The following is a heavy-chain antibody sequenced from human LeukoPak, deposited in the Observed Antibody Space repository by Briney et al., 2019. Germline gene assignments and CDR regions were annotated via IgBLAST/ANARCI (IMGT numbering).Heavy chain of an antibody. CDR3: AELGITMIGGV. D-gene: IGHD3-10*02. J-gene: IGHJ6*04. V-gene: IGHV3-48*03. Sequence: GGSLRLSCAASGFIFSRYGMNWVRQAPGKGLEWVSYISSSGSTIYYADSVKGRFTISRDNAKNSLYLQMNSLRAEDTAVYYCAELGITMIGGVWGKGTTVTISS. CDR1: GFIFSRYG. CDR2: ISSSGSTI.